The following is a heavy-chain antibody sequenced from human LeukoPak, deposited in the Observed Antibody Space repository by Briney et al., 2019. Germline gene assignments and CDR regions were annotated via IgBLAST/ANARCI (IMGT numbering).Heavy chain of an antibody. CDR2: ISAYNGNT. V-gene: IGHV1-18*01. D-gene: IGHD4-17*01. Sequence: ASVKVSCKASGYTFTNYGISWVRQAPGQGLEWMGWISAYNGNTNYAQKFQGRVTMTTDTSTSTAYMELRSLRSDGTAVYYCARDRDYGDYNTQDLFVYWGQGTLVTVSS. CDR3: ARDRDYGDYNTQDLFVY. CDR1: GYTFTNYG. J-gene: IGHJ4*02.